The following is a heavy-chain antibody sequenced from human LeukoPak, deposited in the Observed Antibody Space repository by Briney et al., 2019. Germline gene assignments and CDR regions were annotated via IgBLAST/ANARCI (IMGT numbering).Heavy chain of an antibody. CDR3: AKENVDTAMVFDY. D-gene: IGHD5-18*01. Sequence: PGGSLRLSCAASGFTFSRYAMSWVRQAPGKGLEWVSAISGSGGNTYYADSVKGRFTMSRDNSKNTLYLQMNSLRAEDSAVYYCAKENVDTAMVFDYWGQGTLVTVSS. V-gene: IGHV3-23*01. J-gene: IGHJ4*02. CDR2: ISGSGGNT. CDR1: GFTFSRYA.